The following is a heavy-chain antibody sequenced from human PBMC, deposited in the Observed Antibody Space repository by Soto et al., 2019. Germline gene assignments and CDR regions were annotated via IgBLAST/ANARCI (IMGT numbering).Heavy chain of an antibody. CDR2: ITVYNGNT. CDR1: GYTFTSFG. J-gene: IGHJ4*02. V-gene: IGHV1-18*01. D-gene: IGHD5-12*01. CDR3: ARWLQLRPLDY. Sequence: ASVKVSCKASGYTFTSFGIGWVRQAPGQGLEYMGWITVYNGNTNYAQKFQDRVTMTVDTSTNTAYMELRSLKSADTGVYYCARWLQLRPLDYWGQGTLVTVSS.